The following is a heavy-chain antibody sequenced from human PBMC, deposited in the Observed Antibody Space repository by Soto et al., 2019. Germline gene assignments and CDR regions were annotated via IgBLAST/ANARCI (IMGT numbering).Heavy chain of an antibody. V-gene: IGHV3-15*07. CDR3: AHLYGSGSYYLY. Sequence: GGSLRLSCAASGFPFSNAWINWVRQAPGKGLEWVGRIKSNTDGGTTDYAAPVKGRFTISRDDSKNTLYLQMTNMDPVDTATYYCAHLYGSGSYYLYWGQGTLVTVSS. CDR2: IKSNTDGGTT. CDR1: GFPFSNAW. J-gene: IGHJ4*02. D-gene: IGHD3-10*01.